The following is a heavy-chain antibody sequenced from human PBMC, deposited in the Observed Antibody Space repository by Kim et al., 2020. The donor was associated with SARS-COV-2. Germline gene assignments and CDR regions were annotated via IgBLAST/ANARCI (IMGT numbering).Heavy chain of an antibody. J-gene: IGHJ6*02. CDR3: ARDHGDYYYYDMDV. D-gene: IGHD2-8*01. Sequence: YSDSVKGRFTITRDNSKNTLYLQMNSLRAEDTALYYCARDHGDYYYYDMDVWGQGTTVTVSS. V-gene: IGHV3-33*01.